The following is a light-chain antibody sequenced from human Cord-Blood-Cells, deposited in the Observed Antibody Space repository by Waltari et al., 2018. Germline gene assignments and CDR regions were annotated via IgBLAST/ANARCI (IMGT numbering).Light chain of an antibody. J-gene: IGKJ1*01. V-gene: IGKV3-20*01. CDR2: GAS. Sequence: IVLTQSPGTLSLSLGERATLSCRASQSVSSSYLAWYQQKPVQAPRLPIYGASSRATGIPDRFSGSGSGTDFTLTISRLEPEDFAVYYCQQYGSSPRTFGQGTKVEIK. CDR1: QSVSSSY. CDR3: QQYGSSPRT.